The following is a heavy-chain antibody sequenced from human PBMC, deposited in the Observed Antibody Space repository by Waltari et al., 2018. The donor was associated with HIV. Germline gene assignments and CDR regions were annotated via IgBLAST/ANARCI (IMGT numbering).Heavy chain of an antibody. V-gene: IGHV2-5*02. CDR3: AHSGLVPAAAFLDY. D-gene: IGHD2-2*01. CDR1: GFSLSTSGVG. Sequence: QITLKESGPTLVKPTPTLTLTCTFSGFSLSTSGVGVGWIRQPPGKALEWLALIYWDDDKRYSPSLKSRLTITKDTTKNQVVLTMTNMDPVDTATDYCAHSGLVPAAAFLDYWGQGTLVTVSS. CDR2: IYWDDDK. J-gene: IGHJ4*02.